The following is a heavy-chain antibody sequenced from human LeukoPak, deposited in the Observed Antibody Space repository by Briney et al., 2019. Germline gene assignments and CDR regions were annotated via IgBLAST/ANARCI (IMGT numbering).Heavy chain of an antibody. CDR1: GFTFSSNA. CDR3: AGYSSSWSSFDY. V-gene: IGHV3-30-3*01. D-gene: IGHD6-13*01. J-gene: IGHJ4*02. CDR2: ISYDGSKT. Sequence: GGSLRLSCSASGFTFSSNAMHWVRQAPGKGLEWVAVISYDGSKTYYADSVKDRFTISRDNSKSTLYLQMSSLRAEDTALYYCAGYSSSWSSFDYWGQGALVTVSS.